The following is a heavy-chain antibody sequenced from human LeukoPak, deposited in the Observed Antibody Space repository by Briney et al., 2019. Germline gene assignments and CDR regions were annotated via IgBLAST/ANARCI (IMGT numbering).Heavy chain of an antibody. V-gene: IGHV4-4*02. CDR2: IYHSGST. CDR1: GGSISNNNW. CDR3: ARAPPSIAAAGLLDY. Sequence: SETLSLTCAVSGGSISNNNWWSWVRQSPGKGLEWIGEIYHSGSTNYNPSLKSRVTISVDKSKNQFSLKLTSVTAADTAVYYCARAPPSIAAAGLLDYWGQGTLVTVSS. J-gene: IGHJ4*02. D-gene: IGHD6-13*01.